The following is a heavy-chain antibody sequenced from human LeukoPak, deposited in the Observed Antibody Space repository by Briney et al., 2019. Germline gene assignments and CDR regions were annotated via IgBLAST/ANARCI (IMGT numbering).Heavy chain of an antibody. CDR1: GFTFSDYY. Sequence: PGGSLRLSCAAPGFTFSDYYMSWIRQAPGKGLEWVSYISSSGSTIYYADSVKGRFTISRDNAKNSLYLQMNSLRAEDTAVYYCAREPLWGCSGGSCHNAFDIWGQGTMVTASS. CDR2: ISSSGSTI. D-gene: IGHD2-15*01. V-gene: IGHV3-11*01. J-gene: IGHJ3*02. CDR3: AREPLWGCSGGSCHNAFDI.